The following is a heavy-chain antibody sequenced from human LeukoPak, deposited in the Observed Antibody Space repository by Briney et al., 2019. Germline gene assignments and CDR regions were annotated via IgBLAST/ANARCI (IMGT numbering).Heavy chain of an antibody. CDR3: ARRGGSYVRWFDP. CDR2: IYYSGST. Sequence: SETLSLTCTVSGGSISSSSYYWGWIRQPPGKGLEWFGSIYYSGSTYYNPSLKSRVTISVDTSKNQFSLKLGSVTAADTAVYYCARRGGSYVRWFDPWGQGTLVTVSS. J-gene: IGHJ5*02. D-gene: IGHD1-26*01. V-gene: IGHV4-39*01. CDR1: GGSISSSSYY.